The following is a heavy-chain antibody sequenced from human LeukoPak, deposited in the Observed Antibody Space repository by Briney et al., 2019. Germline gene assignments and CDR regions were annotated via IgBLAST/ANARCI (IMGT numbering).Heavy chain of an antibody. CDR3: ARALLSSSSGGDY. CDR1: GFTFSSYW. D-gene: IGHD6-6*01. Sequence: PGGSLRLSCAASGFTFSSYWMHWVRQAPGKGLVWVSRINTEGSSTSYADSVKGRFTISRDNAKNTLYLQMNSLRAEDTAVYYCARALLSSSSGGDYWGQGTLVTVSS. CDR2: INTEGSST. J-gene: IGHJ4*02. V-gene: IGHV3-74*01.